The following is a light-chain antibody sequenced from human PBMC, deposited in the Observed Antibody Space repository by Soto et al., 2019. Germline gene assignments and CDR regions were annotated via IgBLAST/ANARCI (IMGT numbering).Light chain of an antibody. V-gene: IGKV4-1*01. CDR1: QSVLYSSNNKNY. CDR2: WAS. J-gene: IGKJ3*01. Sequence: DIVMTQSPDSLAVSLGERATINCRSSQSVLYSSNNKNYLAWYQQKPGQPPKLLIYWASTRETGVPDRFRGSGSATDFTLTISSLQAEDVAVYYCQQYYSTPLFTFGPGTKVEVK. CDR3: QQYYSTPLFT.